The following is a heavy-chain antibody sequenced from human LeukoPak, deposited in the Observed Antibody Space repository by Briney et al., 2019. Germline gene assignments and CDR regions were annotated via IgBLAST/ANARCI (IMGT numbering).Heavy chain of an antibody. J-gene: IGHJ3*02. Sequence: GGSLRLSCAASGFTFDDYGMSWVRQAPGKGLEGVSGINWNGGSTGYADSVKGRFTISRDNAKNSLYLQMNSLRAEDTALYYCARDSGVGPCLFCSGFDIWGQGTMVTVSS. CDR3: ARDSGVGPCLFCSGFDI. D-gene: IGHD2-15*01. V-gene: IGHV3-20*04. CDR2: INWNGGST. CDR1: GFTFDDYG.